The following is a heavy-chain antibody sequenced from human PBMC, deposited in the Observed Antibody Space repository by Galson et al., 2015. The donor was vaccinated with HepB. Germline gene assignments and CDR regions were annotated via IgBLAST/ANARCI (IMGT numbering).Heavy chain of an antibody. D-gene: IGHD6-13*01. Sequence: SLRLSCAASGFTFDGYGMSWVRHAPGKGLEWVSGINWNGGSTGYADSVKGRFTISRDNAKNSLYLQMNSLRAEDTAVYYCASRVYDAFDIWGQGTMVTVSS. CDR1: GFTFDGYG. J-gene: IGHJ3*02. CDR3: ASRVYDAFDI. V-gene: IGHV3-20*04. CDR2: INWNGGST.